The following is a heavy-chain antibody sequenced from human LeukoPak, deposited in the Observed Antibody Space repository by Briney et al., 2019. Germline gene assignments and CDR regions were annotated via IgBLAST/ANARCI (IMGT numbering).Heavy chain of an antibody. CDR1: GFTFSSYW. CDR2: INSDGSST. J-gene: IGHJ3*02. V-gene: IGHV3-74*01. CDR3: AGVSPLNWRAFDI. Sequence: PGGSLRLSCAASGFTFSSYWMHWVRQAPGKGLVWVSRINSDGSSTSYADSVKGRFTISRDNAKNTLYLQMNSLRAEDTAVYYCAGVSPLNWRAFDIWGQGTMVTLSS. D-gene: IGHD3-3*01.